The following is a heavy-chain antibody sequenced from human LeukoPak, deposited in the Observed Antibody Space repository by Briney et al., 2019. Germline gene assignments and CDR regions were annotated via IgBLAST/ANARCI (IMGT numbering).Heavy chain of an antibody. V-gene: IGHV3-11*06. CDR1: GFTFSDYY. CDR3: ARRSNSGYDYGIAAAADDAFDI. CDR2: ISSSSSYT. D-gene: IGHD5-12*01. J-gene: IGHJ3*02. Sequence: NPGGSLRLSCAASGFTFSDYYMSWIRQAPGKGLEWVSYISSSSSYTNYADSVKGRFTTSRDNAKNSLYLQMNSLRAEDTAVYYCARRSNSGYDYGIAAAADDAFDIWGQGTMVTVSS.